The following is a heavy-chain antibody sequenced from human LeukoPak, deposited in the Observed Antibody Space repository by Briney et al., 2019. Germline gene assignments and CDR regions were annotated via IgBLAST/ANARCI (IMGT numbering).Heavy chain of an antibody. CDR1: GGSISSGSYY. CDR2: NYTSGST. CDR3: ARDREYYDSSGYYYGRTYYYYYYMDV. Sequence: SQTLSLTCTVSGGSISSGSYYWSWIRQPAGKGLEWIGRNYTSGSTNYTPSLKSRVTISVETSKNQFSLTLSSVTAADTAVYYCARDREYYDSSGYYYGRTYYYYYYMDVWGKGTTVTVSS. J-gene: IGHJ6*03. V-gene: IGHV4-61*02. D-gene: IGHD3-22*01.